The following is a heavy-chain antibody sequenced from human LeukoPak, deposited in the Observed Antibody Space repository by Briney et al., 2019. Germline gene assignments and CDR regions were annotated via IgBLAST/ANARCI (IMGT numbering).Heavy chain of an antibody. CDR3: ACRIAAAGTGDY. CDR2: ISAYNGNT. V-gene: IGHV1-18*01. J-gene: IGHJ4*02. D-gene: IGHD6-13*01. CDR1: GYTFTSYG. Sequence: ASVKVSCKASGYTFTSYGISWVRQAPGQGLEWMGWISAYNGNTNYAQKLQGRVTMTRDTSISTAYMELTSLRSEDTAVYYCACRIAAAGTGDYWGQGTLVTVSS.